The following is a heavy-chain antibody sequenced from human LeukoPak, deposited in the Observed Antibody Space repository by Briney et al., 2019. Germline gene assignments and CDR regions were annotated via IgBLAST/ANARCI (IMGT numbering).Heavy chain of an antibody. D-gene: IGHD3-10*02. Sequence: SGGSLRLSCAASGFTFSSYSMNWVRQAPGKGLEWVSYIRGGGSNTRYSDSVKGRFIISRDNSKNILYLQMNSLRAEDTAIYYCAKCSASYSNDAFDVWGRGTMVTVSS. V-gene: IGHV3-23*01. CDR3: AKCSASYSNDAFDV. J-gene: IGHJ3*01. CDR1: GFTFSSYS. CDR2: IRGGGSNT.